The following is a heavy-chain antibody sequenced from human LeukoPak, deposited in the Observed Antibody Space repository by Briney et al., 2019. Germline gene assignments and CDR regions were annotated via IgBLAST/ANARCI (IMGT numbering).Heavy chain of an antibody. CDR1: GFTFSSYA. D-gene: IGHD3-3*01. V-gene: IGHV3-23*01. CDR2: ISGSGGST. CDR3: AKVEDYYYYYGMDV. J-gene: IGHJ6*02. Sequence: GGSLRLSCAASGFTFSSYAMSWVRQAPGKGLEWVSAISGSGGSTYYADSVKGRFTISRDNSKNTLYLQMNSLRAEDTAVYYCAKVEDYYYYYGMDVWGQGTTVTVSS.